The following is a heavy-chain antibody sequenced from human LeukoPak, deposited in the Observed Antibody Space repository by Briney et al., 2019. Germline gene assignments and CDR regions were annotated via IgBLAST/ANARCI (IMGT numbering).Heavy chain of an antibody. D-gene: IGHD1-26*01. CDR2: IYYSGST. CDR1: GGSISSYY. V-gene: IGHV4-59*13. CDR3: ASVVGSVGASWFDP. Sequence: TLETLSLTCTVSGGSISSYYWSWIRQPPGKGLEWIGYIYYSGSTNYNPSLKSRVTISVDTSKNQFSLKLSSVTAADTAVYYCASVVGSVGASWFDPWGQGTLVTVSS. J-gene: IGHJ5*02.